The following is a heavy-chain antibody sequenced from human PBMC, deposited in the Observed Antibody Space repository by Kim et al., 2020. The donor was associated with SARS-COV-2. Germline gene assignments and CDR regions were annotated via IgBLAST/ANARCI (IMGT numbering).Heavy chain of an antibody. J-gene: IGHJ4*02. V-gene: IGHV1-18*01. D-gene: IGHD3-9*01. CDR1: GYTFTSYG. Sequence: ASVKVSCKASGYTFTSYGISWVRQAPGQGLEWMGWISAYNGNTNCAQKLQGRVTMTTDTSTSTAYMELRSLRSDDTAVYYCVRDGPPFYDILTGTIYPLGYWGQGTLVTVSS. CDR3: VRDGPPFYDILTGTIYPLGY. CDR2: ISAYNGNT.